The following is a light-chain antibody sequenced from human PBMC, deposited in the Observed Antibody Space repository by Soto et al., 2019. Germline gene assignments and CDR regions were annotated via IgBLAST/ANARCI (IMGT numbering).Light chain of an antibody. V-gene: IGLV1-51*01. J-gene: IGLJ2*01. CDR3: GTWDNSLSGGEV. CDR1: SSNIGSNY. CDR2: DNN. Sequence: QSVLTQPPSVSAAPGQRVTISCSGSSSNIGSNYVSWYQQLPGTAPKLLIYDNNYRPSGIPDRFSGSKSGTSATLGITGLQTGDEADYYCGTWDNSLSGGEVFGGGTQLTVL.